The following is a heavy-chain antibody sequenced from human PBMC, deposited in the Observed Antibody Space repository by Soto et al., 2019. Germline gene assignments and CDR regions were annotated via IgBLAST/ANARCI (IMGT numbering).Heavy chain of an antibody. D-gene: IGHD6-19*01. J-gene: IGHJ4*02. CDR1: GGTFSSYA. Sequence: SVKVSCKASGGTFSSYAISWVRQAPGQGLEWMGGIIPIFGTTNYAQKFQGRVTITADKSTSTAYMELSSLRSEDTAVYYCARDPGVAVAGHADYWGKGTMVIVSS. CDR2: IIPIFGTT. V-gene: IGHV1-69*06. CDR3: ARDPGVAVAGHADY.